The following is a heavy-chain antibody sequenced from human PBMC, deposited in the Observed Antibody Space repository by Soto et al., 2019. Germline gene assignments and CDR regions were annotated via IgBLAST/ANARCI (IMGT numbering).Heavy chain of an antibody. V-gene: IGHV4-59*01. CDR2: IYYSGST. J-gene: IGHJ6*03. D-gene: IGHD3-16*02. CDR1: GGSISSYY. Sequence: SETLSLTCTVSGGSISSYYLSWIRQPPGKGLEWIGYIYYSGSTNYNPSLKSRVTISVDTSKNQFSLKLSSVTAADTAVYYCARSLRQYYYYYMDVWGKGTTVTVSS. CDR3: ARSLRQYYYYYMDV.